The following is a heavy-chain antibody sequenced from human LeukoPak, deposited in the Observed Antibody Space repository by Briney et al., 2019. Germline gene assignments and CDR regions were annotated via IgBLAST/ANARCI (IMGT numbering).Heavy chain of an antibody. Sequence: ASVKVSCKASGYTFTSYFIHWVRQAPGRGLEWMGWINTGNGDTKYSQEFQGRVTITRDTSASTSYMDLSSLRSEDTAVYYCARDGGPFDYWGQGTLVTVSS. CDR2: INTGNGDT. J-gene: IGHJ4*02. V-gene: IGHV1-3*04. CDR1: GYTFTSYF. D-gene: IGHD3-10*01. CDR3: ARDGGPFDY.